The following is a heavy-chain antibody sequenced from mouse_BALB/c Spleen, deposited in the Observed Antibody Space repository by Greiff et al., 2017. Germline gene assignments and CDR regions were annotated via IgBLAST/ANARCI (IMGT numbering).Heavy chain of an antibody. J-gene: IGHJ4*01. D-gene: IGHD2-14*01. CDR1: GFTFNTYA. CDR2: IRSKSNNYAT. CDR3: VRHRYDEAMDY. Sequence: EVQLVESGGGLVQPKGSLKLSCAASGFTFNTYAMNWVRQAPGKGLEWVARIRSKSNNYATYYADSVKDRFTISRDDSQSMLYLQMNNLKTEDTAMYYCVRHRYDEAMDYWGQGTSVTVSS. V-gene: IGHV10-1*02.